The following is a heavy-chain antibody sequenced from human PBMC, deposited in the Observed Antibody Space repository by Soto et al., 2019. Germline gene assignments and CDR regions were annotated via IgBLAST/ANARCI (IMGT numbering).Heavy chain of an antibody. CDR2: IYPGDSDT. Sequence: GESLKISCKGSGYSFTSYWIGWVRQMPGKGLEWMGIIYPGDSDTRYSPSFQGQVTISADKSISTAYLQWSSLKAPDTAMYYCARISATIFGMVTNNWFETWDQGTLVTVSS. D-gene: IGHD3-3*01. J-gene: IGHJ5*02. CDR1: GYSFTSYW. CDR3: ARISATIFGMVTNNWFET. V-gene: IGHV5-51*01.